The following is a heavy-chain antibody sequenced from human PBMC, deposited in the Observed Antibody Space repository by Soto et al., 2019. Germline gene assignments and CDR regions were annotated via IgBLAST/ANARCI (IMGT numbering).Heavy chain of an antibody. Sequence: QVQLVESGGGLVKPGGSLRLSCAVSGFNFSDYYMTWIRQAPGKGLEWISYISTNSRYIKYADSIKGRFTISRDNAKSSLYLQMNSLRAEDTAIYYCARGLGGSYFISYWGQGTLVTDSS. CDR1: GFNFSDYY. J-gene: IGHJ4*02. V-gene: IGHV3-11*06. CDR2: ISTNSRYI. D-gene: IGHD3-10*01. CDR3: ARGLGGSYFISY.